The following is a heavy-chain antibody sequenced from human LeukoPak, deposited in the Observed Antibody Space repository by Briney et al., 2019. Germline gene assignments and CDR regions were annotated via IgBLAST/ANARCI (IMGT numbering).Heavy chain of an antibody. J-gene: IGHJ4*02. CDR2: INPNRGDT. CDR3: ARGFSMIEDY. V-gene: IGHV1-2*02. D-gene: IGHD3-22*01. CDR1: GYTFTGSY. Sequence: ASVKVSCKASGYTFTGSYIHWVRQAPGQGLEWMGWINPNRGDTNYAQKFEGRVTMTRDTSISTAYMELSSLRSDDTAVYYCARGFSMIEDYWGQGTLVTVSS.